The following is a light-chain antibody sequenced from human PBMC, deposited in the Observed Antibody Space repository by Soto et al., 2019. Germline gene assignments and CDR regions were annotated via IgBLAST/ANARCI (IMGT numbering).Light chain of an antibody. Sequence: DIQVNMSPSTLSASMGDTVTVPCRASQSVSGCLAWYQQKPGEAPKLLIYNASALPRGVPSRFSGSGSGTKFTLTISSLQPDDFAPYYCQEYATFSGPFGPGAKVAI. CDR2: NAS. J-gene: IGKJ1*01. CDR1: QSVSGC. CDR3: QEYATFSGP. V-gene: IGKV1-5*01.